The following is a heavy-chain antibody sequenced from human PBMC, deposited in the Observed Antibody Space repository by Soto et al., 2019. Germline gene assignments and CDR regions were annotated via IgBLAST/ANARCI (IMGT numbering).Heavy chain of an antibody. V-gene: IGHV4-39*01. CDR2: IYYSGST. CDR3: AFLVSRYHRNGMYV. J-gene: IGHJ6*02. CDR1: GGSISSSSYY. Sequence: ETLCLTCTVSGGSISSSSYYWGWIRQPPGKGLEWIGSIYYSGSTYYNPSLKSRVTISVDTSKNQFSLKLSSLTAADTAVYYFAFLVSRYHRNGMYVRGRRTSVPVS. D-gene: IGHD3-3*01.